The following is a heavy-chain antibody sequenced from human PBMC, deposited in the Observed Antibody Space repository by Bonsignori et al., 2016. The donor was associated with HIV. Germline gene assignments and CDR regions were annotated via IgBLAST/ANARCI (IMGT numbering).Heavy chain of an antibody. J-gene: IGHJ6*03. D-gene: IGHD3-9*01. CDR3: VRGHEYYDRLTDPEGEAVHFYYYMDV. CDR2: IIPMLGIP. Sequence: WVRQAPGQGLEWMGGIIPMLGIPNYAQKFQGRVQITADEATSTAYMELSSLRSEDTAVYYCVRGHEYYDRLTDPEGEAVHFYYYMDVWGKGTTVTVSS. V-gene: IGHV1-69*10.